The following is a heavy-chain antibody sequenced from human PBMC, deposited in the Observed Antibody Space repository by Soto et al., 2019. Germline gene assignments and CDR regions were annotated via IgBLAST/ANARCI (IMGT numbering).Heavy chain of an antibody. CDR2: INPSGGST. J-gene: IGHJ4*02. Sequence: ASVKVSCKASGSTFTSYYMHWVRQAPGQGLEWMGIINPSGGSTSYAQKFQGRVTMTRDTSTSTVYMELSSLRSEDTAVYYCARDKGYDFPIPYFFDYWGQGTLVTVSS. CDR1: GSTFTSYY. V-gene: IGHV1-46*03. D-gene: IGHD3-3*01. CDR3: ARDKGYDFPIPYFFDY.